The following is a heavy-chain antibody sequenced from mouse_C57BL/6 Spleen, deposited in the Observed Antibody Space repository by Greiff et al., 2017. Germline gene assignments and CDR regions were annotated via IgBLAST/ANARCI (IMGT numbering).Heavy chain of an antibody. J-gene: IGHJ2*01. CDR3: AGGDYGSRYYFAY. CDR1: GYAFTSYV. CDR2: IYPRSGST. V-gene: IGHV1-81*01. Sequence: QVQLQQSGAELARPGASVKLSCKASGYAFTSYVISWVKQRTGQGLEWIGEIYPRSGSTYYNEKFKGKATLTADKSSSTAYMELRSLTSEDAAVYVSAGGDYGSRYYFAYWGQGTTLTVSS. D-gene: IGHD1-1*01.